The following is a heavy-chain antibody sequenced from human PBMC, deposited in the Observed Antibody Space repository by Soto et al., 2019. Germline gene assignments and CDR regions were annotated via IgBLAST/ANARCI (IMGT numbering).Heavy chain of an antibody. J-gene: IGHJ6*03. CDR3: ATYPPNCSGGSCCFRDYRDYMYV. CDR1: GFTFSSYS. Sequence: GASLRLSCAASGFTFSSYSMNWVRQAPGKGLEWVSSISSSSSYIYYADSVKGRFTISRDNAKNSLYLQMNSLRAEDTAVYYCATYPPNCSGGSCCFRDYRDYMYVCSRGSTVTGSS. CDR2: ISSSSSYI. D-gene: IGHD2-15*01. V-gene: IGHV3-21*01.